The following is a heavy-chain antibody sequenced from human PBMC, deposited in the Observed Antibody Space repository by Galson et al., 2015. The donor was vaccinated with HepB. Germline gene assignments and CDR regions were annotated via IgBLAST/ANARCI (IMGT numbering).Heavy chain of an antibody. CDR2: INSDGSST. V-gene: IGHV3-74*01. CDR3: ARMADRGGVRLFDY. J-gene: IGHJ4*02. Sequence: SLRLSCAASGFTFSSYWMHWGRQAPGKGLVWVSRINSDGSSTSYADSVKGRFTISRDNAKNTLYLQKNSLRAEDTAVYYCARMADRGGVRLFDYWGQGTLVTVSS. CDR1: GFTFSSYW. D-gene: IGHD3-16*01.